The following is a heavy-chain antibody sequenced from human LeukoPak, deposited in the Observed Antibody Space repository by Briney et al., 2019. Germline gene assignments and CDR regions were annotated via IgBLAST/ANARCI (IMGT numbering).Heavy chain of an antibody. V-gene: IGHV3-30-3*01. J-gene: IGHJ4*02. Sequence: GGSLRLSCAASGFTFSSYAMHWVRQAPGKGLEWVAVISYDGSNKYYADSVEGRFTISRDKSKNTLYLQMDSLRAVDTAVYYCARNFGPYSNILYSLDYWGQGTLVTVSS. CDR2: ISYDGSNK. D-gene: IGHD6-13*01. CDR3: ARNFGPYSNILYSLDY. CDR1: GFTFSSYA.